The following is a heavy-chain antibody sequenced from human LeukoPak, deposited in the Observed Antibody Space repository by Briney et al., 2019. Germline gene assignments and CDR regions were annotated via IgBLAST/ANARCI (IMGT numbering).Heavy chain of an antibody. CDR1: GFTFSSYG. D-gene: IGHD3-3*01. V-gene: IGHV3-30*18. CDR2: ISYDGSNK. CDR3: AKAMDQIVRPREYYDFWSGYYKPLYGMDV. J-gene: IGHJ6*02. Sequence: GGSLRLSCAASGFTFSSYGMHWVRQAPGKGLEWVAVISYDGSNKYYADSVKGRFTISRDNSKNTLYLQMNSLRAEDTAVYYCAKAMDQIVRPREYYDFWSGYYKPLYGMDVWGQGTTVTVSS.